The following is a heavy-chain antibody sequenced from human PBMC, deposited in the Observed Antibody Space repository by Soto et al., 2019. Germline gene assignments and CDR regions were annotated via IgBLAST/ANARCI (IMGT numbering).Heavy chain of an antibody. V-gene: IGHV4-30-4*01. CDR3: ARDQYDYYGSGSKHPYYFDY. Sequence: SETLSLTCTVSGGSISSGDYYWSWIRQPPGKGLEWIGYIYYSGSTYYNPSLKSRVTISVDTSKNQFSLKLSSVTAADTAVYYCARDQYDYYGSGSKHPYYFDYWGQGTLVTVSS. CDR1: GGSISSGDYY. CDR2: IYYSGST. D-gene: IGHD3-10*01. J-gene: IGHJ4*02.